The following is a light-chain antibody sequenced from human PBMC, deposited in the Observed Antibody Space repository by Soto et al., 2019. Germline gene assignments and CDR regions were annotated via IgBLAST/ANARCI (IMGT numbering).Light chain of an antibody. CDR3: HQYYKTPWT. Sequence: DIVMTKSPDSLAVSLGERATINCKSSQRVLYSSNKNNYLAWYQKKPGQPPKVLIYWASTRETGVPDRFSGSGSGTDVTLPISCLQADDVEISYCHQYYKTPWTFGQGTKVEVK. V-gene: IGKV4-1*01. CDR1: QRVLYSSNKNNY. J-gene: IGKJ1*01. CDR2: WAS.